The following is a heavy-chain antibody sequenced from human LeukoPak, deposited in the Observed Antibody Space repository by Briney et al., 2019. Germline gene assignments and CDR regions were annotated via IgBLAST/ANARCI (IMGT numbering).Heavy chain of an antibody. J-gene: IGHJ4*02. V-gene: IGHV3-74*01. CDR2: INSDGSRT. D-gene: IGHD4-23*01. CDR3: ANSYYGGNFDY. CDR1: GFTFSSYW. Sequence: GGSLRLSCAASGFTFSSYWMHWVRQAPGQGLVWVSRINSDGSRTTYADSVKGRFTISRDNAKNTLYLQMNSLRAEDTAVYYCANSYYGGNFDYWGQGTLVTVSS.